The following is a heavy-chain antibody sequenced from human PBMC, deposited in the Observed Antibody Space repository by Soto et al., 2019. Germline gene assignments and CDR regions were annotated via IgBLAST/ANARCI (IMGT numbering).Heavy chain of an antibody. CDR2: IYYSGST. CDR3: ARVLSQLVLDY. D-gene: IGHD6-6*01. Sequence: QVQLQESGPGLVKPSETLSLTCTVSGGSISRYYWSWIRQPPGKGLEWIGYIYYSGSTNYNPSLKSRVTISVDTSKNQFSLKLSSVTAADTAVYYCARVLSQLVLDYWGQGTLVTVSS. J-gene: IGHJ4*02. CDR1: GGSISRYY. V-gene: IGHV4-59*01.